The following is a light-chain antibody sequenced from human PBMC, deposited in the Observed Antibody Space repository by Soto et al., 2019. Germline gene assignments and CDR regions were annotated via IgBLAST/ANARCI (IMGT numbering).Light chain of an antibody. V-gene: IGKV1-33*01. Sequence: DIQMTQSPSSLSASVGDSVTITCQASQDISNYLNWYQQKPGKAPKLLIYDVSNLETGVPSRSRGSGSDTDFTFTVSSLQAEDTATFYCKPYDNLPLPCGGGTKVQIK. CDR1: QDISNY. CDR2: DVS. CDR3: KPYDNLPLP. J-gene: IGKJ4*01.